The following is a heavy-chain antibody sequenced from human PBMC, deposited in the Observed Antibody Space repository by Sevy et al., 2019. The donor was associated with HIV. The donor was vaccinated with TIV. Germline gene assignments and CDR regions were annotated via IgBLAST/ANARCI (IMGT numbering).Heavy chain of an antibody. Sequence: SETLSLTCTVSGGSISSYYWSWIRQPAGKGLEWIGRIYTSGSTNYNPSLKSRVTMSVDTSKNQFSLKLSSVTAADTAVYYCARDRDLGYCTNGVCPSENNWFHPWGQGTLVTVSS. V-gene: IGHV4-4*07. D-gene: IGHD2-8*01. CDR2: IYTSGST. CDR3: ARDRDLGYCTNGVCPSENNWFHP. J-gene: IGHJ5*02. CDR1: GGSISSYY.